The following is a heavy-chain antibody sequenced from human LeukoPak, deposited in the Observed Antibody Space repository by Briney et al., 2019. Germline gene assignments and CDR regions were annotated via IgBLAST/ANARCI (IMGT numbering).Heavy chain of an antibody. CDR1: GYTFTSYD. D-gene: IGHD6-13*01. Sequence: ASVKVSCKASGYTFTSYDINWVRQATGQGLEWMGWINPNSGNTGYAQKFQGRVTMTRNTSISTAYMELSSLRSEDTAVYYCARLLEQQLGRGNWFDPWGQGTPVTVSS. J-gene: IGHJ5*02. CDR2: INPNSGNT. CDR3: ARLLEQQLGRGNWFDP. V-gene: IGHV1-8*01.